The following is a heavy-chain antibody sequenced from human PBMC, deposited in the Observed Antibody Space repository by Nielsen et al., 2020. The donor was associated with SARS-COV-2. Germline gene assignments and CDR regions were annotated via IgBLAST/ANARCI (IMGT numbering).Heavy chain of an antibody. V-gene: IGHV3-11*03. D-gene: IGHD3-3*01. CDR2: ISNSSSYT. CDR1: GFTFSDYY. Sequence: GESLKISCAASGFTFSDYYMSWNRQAPGKGLEWVSYISNSSSYTNYADSVKGRFTISRDNAKNSLYLQMNSLRAEDTAVYYCARYYDFPRYGMDVWGQGTTVTVSS. CDR3: ARYYDFPRYGMDV. J-gene: IGHJ6*02.